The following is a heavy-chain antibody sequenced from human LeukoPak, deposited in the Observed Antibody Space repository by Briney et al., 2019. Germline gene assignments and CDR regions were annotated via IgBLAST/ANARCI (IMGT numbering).Heavy chain of an antibody. CDR2: IKQDGSEK. CDR3: AKWELLAHNTRWNVHGAFDT. Sequence: PGGSLRLSCAASGFTFSSYWMSWVRQAPGKGLEWVANIKQDGSEKYYVDSVKGRFTISRDNAKNSLYLQMNSLRAEDTAVYYCAKWELLAHNTRWNVHGAFDTWGQGTMVTVSS. CDR1: GFTFSSYW. J-gene: IGHJ3*02. D-gene: IGHD1-26*01. V-gene: IGHV3-7*01.